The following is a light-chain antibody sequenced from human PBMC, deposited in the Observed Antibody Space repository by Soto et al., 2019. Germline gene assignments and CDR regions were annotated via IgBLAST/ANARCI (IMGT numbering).Light chain of an antibody. CDR2: EVS. CDR3: SSYTSSNTLV. J-gene: IGLJ7*01. Sequence: QSALTQPASVSGSPGQSITISCTGTSSDVGSYKYVSRYQQHPGKAPRLMIYEVSYRPSGVSNRFSGSKSGNTASLTISGLQAEDEADYYCSSYTSSNTLVFGGGTQLTVL. CDR1: SSDVGSYKY. V-gene: IGLV2-14*01.